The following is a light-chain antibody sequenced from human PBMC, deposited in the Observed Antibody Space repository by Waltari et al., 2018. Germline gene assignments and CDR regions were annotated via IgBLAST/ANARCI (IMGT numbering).Light chain of an antibody. CDR1: SGHSSNA. Sequence: QLVLTQSPSASASLGASVRLTCTLSSGHSSNAIAWPHQQPEKGPRYLMRVNSDGSQSKGDGIPDRFSGSSSGAERYLTISSLQSEDEADYYCQTGGHGTWVFGGGTKLTVL. V-gene: IGLV4-69*01. J-gene: IGLJ3*02. CDR3: QTGGHGTWV. CDR2: VNSDGSQ.